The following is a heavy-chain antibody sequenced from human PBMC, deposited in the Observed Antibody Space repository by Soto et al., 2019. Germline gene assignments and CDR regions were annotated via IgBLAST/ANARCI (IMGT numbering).Heavy chain of an antibody. V-gene: IGHV1-3*01. CDR1: GYTFTSYA. D-gene: IGHD2-15*01. CDR2: INPANGDT. Sequence: QVPLVQSGSEVKKPGASVSLSCKPSGYTFTSYAVYWVRQAPGQRLEWMGWINPANGDTKYSQKFQDRVIVSRDTSASTAYMDLRSLRSEDTAVYYCARDTGYSSGGSCFLYYMDVWGKGTTVTVSS. J-gene: IGHJ6*03. CDR3: ARDTGYSSGGSCFLYYMDV.